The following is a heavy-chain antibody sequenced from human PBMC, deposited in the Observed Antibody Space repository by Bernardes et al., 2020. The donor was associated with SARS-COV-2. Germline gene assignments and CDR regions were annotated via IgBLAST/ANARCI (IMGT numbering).Heavy chain of an antibody. CDR2: IYSGGST. J-gene: IGHJ6*02. CDR1: GFTVSSNY. D-gene: IGHD3-3*01. CDR3: AREAINYDFWSGYFSSDGMDV. Sequence: GGSLRLSCAASGFTVSSNYMSWVRQAPGKGLEWVSVIYSGGSTYYADYVKGRFTISRDNSKNTLYLQMNSLRAEDTAVYYCAREAINYDFWSGYFSSDGMDVWGQGTTVTVSS. V-gene: IGHV3-53*01.